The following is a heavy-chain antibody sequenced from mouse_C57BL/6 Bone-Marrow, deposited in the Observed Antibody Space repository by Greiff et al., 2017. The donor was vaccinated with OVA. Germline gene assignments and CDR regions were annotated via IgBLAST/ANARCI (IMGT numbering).Heavy chain of an antibody. D-gene: IGHD1-1*01. CDR2: IDPEDGVT. J-gene: IGHJ1*03. CDR3: VPIYYYGSWYFDV. V-gene: IGHV14-2*01. CDR1: GFTFHVYY. Sequence: VQLQQSGPALVKPGASVKLSCTASGFTFHVYYLHWVKQRTEQGLAWIGRIDPEDGVTKYAPKFQGKATITADTSSNTAYLQLSSLTSEDTAVYYCVPIYYYGSWYFDVWGTGTTVTVSS.